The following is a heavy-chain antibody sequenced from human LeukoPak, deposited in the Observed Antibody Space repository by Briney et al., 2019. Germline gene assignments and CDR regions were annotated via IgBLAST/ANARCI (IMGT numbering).Heavy chain of an antibody. D-gene: IGHD3-22*01. V-gene: IGHV4-30-2*01. CDR2: IYHSGST. Sequence: SETLSLTCAVSGGSISSGGYSWSWIRQPPGKGLEWIGYIYHSGSTYYNPSLKSRVTISVDRSKNQFSLKLSSVTAADTAVYYCARVVFGYYDGSGLYWFDPWGQGTLVTVSS. CDR3: ARVVFGYYDGSGLYWFDP. J-gene: IGHJ5*02. CDR1: GGSISSGGYS.